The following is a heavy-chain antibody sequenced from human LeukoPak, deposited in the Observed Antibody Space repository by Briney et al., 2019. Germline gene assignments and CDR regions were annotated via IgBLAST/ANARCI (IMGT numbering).Heavy chain of an antibody. CDR3: AKRQGGNYGHFDY. Sequence: ETLSLTCAVSGGSISSSNWWSWVRQAPGKGLEWVSAISDIGVSTYYADSVKGRFTISRDSSKSTLYLQMNSLRADDTAVYYCAKRQGGNYGHFDYWGQGTLVTVSS. CDR2: ISDIGVST. CDR1: GGSISSSN. J-gene: IGHJ4*02. V-gene: IGHV3-23*01. D-gene: IGHD1-7*01.